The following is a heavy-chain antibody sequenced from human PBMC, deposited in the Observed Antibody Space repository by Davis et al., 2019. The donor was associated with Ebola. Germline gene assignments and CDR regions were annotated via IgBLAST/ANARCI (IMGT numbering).Heavy chain of an antibody. Sequence: ASVTVSCKASGYTVIGYYMHWVRQAPGQGLEWMGWINPNGGGTNHAQKFQGSVTMTRDTSLSTAYMELSRLRSDDTAVYYCARDQGTTIFGYGMDVWGQGTTVTVSS. D-gene: IGHD3-3*01. CDR3: ARDQGTTIFGYGMDV. V-gene: IGHV1-2*04. J-gene: IGHJ6*02. CDR2: INPNGGGT. CDR1: GYTVIGYY.